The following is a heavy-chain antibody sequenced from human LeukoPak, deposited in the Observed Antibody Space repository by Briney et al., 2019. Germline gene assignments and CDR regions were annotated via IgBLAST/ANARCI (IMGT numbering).Heavy chain of an antibody. CDR1: GGSISSGGYY. Sequence: SETLSLTCTVSGGSISSGGYYWSWIRQHPGKGLEWIGHIYYGGSTYYNPSLKSRVIISVDTSKNQFSLKLSSVTAADTAVYYCARVLPHRHLRYGYYGRRGYAFDIWGQGTMVTVSS. CDR3: ARVLPHRHLRYGYYGRRGYAFDI. J-gene: IGHJ3*02. V-gene: IGHV4-31*03. CDR2: IYYGGST. D-gene: IGHD4-17*01.